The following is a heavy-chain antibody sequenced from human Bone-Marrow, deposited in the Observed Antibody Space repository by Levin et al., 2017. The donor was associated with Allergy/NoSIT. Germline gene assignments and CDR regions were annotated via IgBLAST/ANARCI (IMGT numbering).Heavy chain of an antibody. Sequence: SVKVSCKASGGTFSSYTISWVRQAPGQGLEWMGRIIPILGIANYAQKFQGRVTITADKSTSTAYMELSSLRSEDTAVYYCARDLAAMVPEGFDPWGQGTLVTVSS. CDR3: ARDLAAMVPEGFDP. V-gene: IGHV1-69*04. CDR1: GGTFSSYT. J-gene: IGHJ5*02. D-gene: IGHD5-18*01. CDR2: IIPILGIA.